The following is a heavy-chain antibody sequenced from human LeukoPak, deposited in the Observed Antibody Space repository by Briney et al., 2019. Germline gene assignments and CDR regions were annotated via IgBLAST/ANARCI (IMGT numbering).Heavy chain of an antibody. CDR1: GGTFSSYA. CDR3: AGGLEYSYGFDAFDI. D-gene: IGHD5-18*01. V-gene: IGHV1-69*06. CDR2: IIPIFGTA. J-gene: IGHJ3*02. Sequence: SVKVSCKASGGTFSSYAISWVRQAPGQGLDWMGGIIPIFGTANYAQKFQGRVTITADKSTSTAYMELSSLRSEDTAVYYCAGGLEYSYGFDAFDIWGQGAMVTVSS.